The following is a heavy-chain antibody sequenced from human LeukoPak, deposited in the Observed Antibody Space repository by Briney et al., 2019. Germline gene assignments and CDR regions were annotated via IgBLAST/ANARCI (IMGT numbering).Heavy chain of an antibody. V-gene: IGHV1-3*04. CDR1: GYTFSSYA. D-gene: IGHD1-14*01. J-gene: IGHJ4*01. CDR3: ARDPKTGYLDY. Sequence: ASVKVSCKAFGYTFSSYAMHWVRQAPGQRLEWMGWINTVNGNTKYSQKFQGRVTITRDASASTAYMELSSLTSEDTTVYYCARDPKTGYLDYWGQGTLVTVSS. CDR2: INTVNGNT.